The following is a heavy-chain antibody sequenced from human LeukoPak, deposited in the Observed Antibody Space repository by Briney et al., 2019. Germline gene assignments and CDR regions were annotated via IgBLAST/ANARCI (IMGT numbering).Heavy chain of an antibody. CDR3: ARDRHDYGERDAFDI. Sequence: RGSLRLSCAASGFTYDDYGMSWVRQPPAKGLVCVSDINWNGGHTGYTDSVEERFTIHRDNAKNSLYLQMNSLRAEDTALYYCARDRHDYGERDAFDIWGQGTMVTVSS. CDR1: GFTYDDYG. D-gene: IGHD4-17*01. CDR2: INWNGGHT. V-gene: IGHV3-20*04. J-gene: IGHJ3*02.